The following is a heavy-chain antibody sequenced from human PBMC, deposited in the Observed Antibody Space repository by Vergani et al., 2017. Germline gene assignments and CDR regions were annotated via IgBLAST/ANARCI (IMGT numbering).Heavy chain of an antibody. Sequence: EVELVPSGPEMRKPGESLKISCKGSEYSFGNYWIGWVRQMPGKSLEWVGIIYPADSDTRYSPSFQGQVTISADKSISTPFLQWDSLKASDTALSYCARHTTYTDSWGQGTLVTVSS. D-gene: IGHD1-1*01. CDR1: EYSFGNYW. CDR3: ARHTTYTDS. V-gene: IGHV5-51*01. J-gene: IGHJ4*02. CDR2: IYPADSDT.